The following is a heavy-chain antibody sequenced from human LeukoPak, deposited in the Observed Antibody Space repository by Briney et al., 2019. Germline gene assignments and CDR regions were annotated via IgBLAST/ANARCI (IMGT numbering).Heavy chain of an antibody. V-gene: IGHV4-4*07. J-gene: IGHJ4*02. CDR2: IYTSGST. CDR3: ARDTYYYGSGSYRLDY. D-gene: IGHD3-10*01. Sequence: SETLSLTRTVSGGSISSYYWSWIRQPAGKGLEWIGRIYTSGSTNYNPSLKSRVTMSVDTSKNQFSLKLSSVTAADTAVYYCARDTYYYGSGSYRLDYWGQGTLVTVSS. CDR1: GGSISSYY.